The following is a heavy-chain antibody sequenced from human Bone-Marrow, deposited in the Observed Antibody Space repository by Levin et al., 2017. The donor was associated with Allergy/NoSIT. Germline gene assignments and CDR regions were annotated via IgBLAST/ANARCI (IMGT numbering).Heavy chain of an antibody. V-gene: IGHV4-4*02. Sequence: SETLSLTCAVSGGSISTNNWWSWVRQPPGTGLEWIGEIYHSGSTNYNPSLKSRVIISVDKSKNQFSLKLSSVTVADTAIYYCARGNSVSEWSYHFDYWGQGMLVTVSS. CDR3: ARGNSVSEWSYHFDY. CDR1: GGSISTNNW. CDR2: IYHSGST. J-gene: IGHJ4*02. D-gene: IGHD3-3*01.